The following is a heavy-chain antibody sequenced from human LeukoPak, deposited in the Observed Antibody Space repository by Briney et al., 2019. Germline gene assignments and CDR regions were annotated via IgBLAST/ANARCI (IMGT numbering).Heavy chain of an antibody. Sequence: PGGSLRLSCAASGFTFSSYSMNWVRQAPGMGLEWVSYISSSSTIYYADSVKGRFTISRDNAKNSLYMQMNSLRAEDTAVYYCARGKYSSSSGLADYWGQGTLVTVSS. CDR2: ISSSSTI. J-gene: IGHJ4*02. CDR1: GFTFSSYS. CDR3: ARGKYSSSSGLADY. D-gene: IGHD6-6*01. V-gene: IGHV3-48*04.